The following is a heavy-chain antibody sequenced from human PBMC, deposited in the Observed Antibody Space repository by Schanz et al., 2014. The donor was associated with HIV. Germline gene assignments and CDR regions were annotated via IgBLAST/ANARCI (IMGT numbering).Heavy chain of an antibody. CDR1: GGSISSRSSY. Sequence: QVPLQESGPGLVKPSETLSLICTVTGGSISSRSSYWSWIRQPPGKGLEWIGYIYHSGITNYNPSLKSRVSISVDTSENQFSLKLSSVTAADTAVYYCARSRTGVVTDNNWFDPWGQGTLVTVSS. D-gene: IGHD3-3*01. CDR3: ARSRTGVVTDNNWFDP. CDR2: IYHSGIT. J-gene: IGHJ5*02. V-gene: IGHV4-31*03.